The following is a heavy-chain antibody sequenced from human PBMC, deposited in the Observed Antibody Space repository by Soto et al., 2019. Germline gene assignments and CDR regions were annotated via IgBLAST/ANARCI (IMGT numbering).Heavy chain of an antibody. J-gene: IGHJ4*02. CDR2: IYPGDSDT. Sequence: GESLKISCKGPGYSFTSYWIGWVRQMPGKGLEWMGIIYPGDSDTRYSPSFQGQVTISADKSISTAYLQWSSLKASNTAMYYCARPRGTIRGYFDYWGQGTLVTVSS. V-gene: IGHV5-51*01. CDR1: GYSFTSYW. CDR3: ARPRGTIRGYFDY. D-gene: IGHD1-7*01.